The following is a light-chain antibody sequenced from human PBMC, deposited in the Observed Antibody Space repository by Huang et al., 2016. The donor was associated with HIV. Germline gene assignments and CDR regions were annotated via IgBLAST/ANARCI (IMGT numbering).Light chain of an antibody. CDR2: LSS. Sequence: DIVMTQSPLSLPVTPGEPASISCRSSQSLIHSNGYNYLDWYLQKPGQSPQLLMYLSSNRASGVPDRFSGSGSVVDFTLKISRVEAEDAGVYYCMQSLQTPRTFGQGTRLEIK. V-gene: IGKV2-28*01. J-gene: IGKJ5*01. CDR1: QSLIHSNGYNY. CDR3: MQSLQTPRT.